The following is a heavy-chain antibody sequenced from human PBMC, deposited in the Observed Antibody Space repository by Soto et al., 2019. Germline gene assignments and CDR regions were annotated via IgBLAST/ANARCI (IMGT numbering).Heavy chain of an antibody. CDR1: GFTFSDHY. D-gene: IGHD6-13*01. Sequence: GGSLRLSCAASGFTFSDHYMDWVRQAPGKGLEWVGRTRNKANSYTTEYAASVKGRFTISRDDSKNSLYLQMNSLKTEDTAVYYCARGAVTWYGLGAFDIWGQGTMVTVSS. J-gene: IGHJ3*02. CDR3: ARGAVTWYGLGAFDI. CDR2: TRNKANSYTT. V-gene: IGHV3-72*01.